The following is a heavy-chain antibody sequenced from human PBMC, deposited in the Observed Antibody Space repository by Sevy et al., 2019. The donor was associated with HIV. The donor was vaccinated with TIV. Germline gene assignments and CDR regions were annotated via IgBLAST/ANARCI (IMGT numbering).Heavy chain of an antibody. J-gene: IGHJ6*02. V-gene: IGHV4-59*01. CDR3: AREGGLVDYGMDV. CDR2: LYDTGST. Sequence: SETLSLTCTVSGGSMGSYYWTWIRQPPGKGLEWIGYLYDTGSTNYNPSLESRVTISIDTSKNQFSLNLSYVTAADTAVYYCAREGGLVDYGMDVWGPGITVTVSS. D-gene: IGHD3-9*01. CDR1: GGSMGSYY.